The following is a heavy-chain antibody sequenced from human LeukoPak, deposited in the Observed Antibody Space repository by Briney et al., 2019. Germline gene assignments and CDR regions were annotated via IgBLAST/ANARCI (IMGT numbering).Heavy chain of an antibody. V-gene: IGHV1-69*01. Sequence: SVKVTCKASGGTFSSYAISWVRQAPGQGLEWMGGIIPIFGTANYAQKFQGRVTITADESTSTAYMELSSLRSEDTAVYYCARDLVVVDDDAFDIWGQGTMVTVSS. J-gene: IGHJ3*02. CDR2: IIPIFGTA. D-gene: IGHD3-22*01. CDR1: GGTFSSYA. CDR3: ARDLVVVDDDAFDI.